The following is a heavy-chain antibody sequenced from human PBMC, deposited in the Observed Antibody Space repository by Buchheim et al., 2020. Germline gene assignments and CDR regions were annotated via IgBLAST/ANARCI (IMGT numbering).Heavy chain of an antibody. V-gene: IGHV3-33*01. CDR2: IWYDGSNK. J-gene: IGHJ4*02. D-gene: IGHD6-13*01. Sequence: QVQLVESGGGVVQPGRSLRLSCAASGFTFSSYGMHWVRQAPGKGLEWVAVIWYDGSNKYYADSVKGRFTISRDNSQNTLYLQMNSLRAEDTAVYYCARSLPEIADYYFDYWGQGTLGTVSS. CDR1: GFTFSSYG. CDR3: ARSLPEIADYYFDY.